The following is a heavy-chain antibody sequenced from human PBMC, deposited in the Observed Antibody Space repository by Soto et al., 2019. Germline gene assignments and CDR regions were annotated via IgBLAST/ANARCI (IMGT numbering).Heavy chain of an antibody. CDR2: IIPIFGTA. D-gene: IGHD5-12*01. J-gene: IGHJ6*02. V-gene: IGHV1-69*13. Sequence: GASVKVSCKASGGTFSSCAISWVRQAPGQGLEWMGGIIPIFGTANYAQKFQGRVTITADESTSTAYMELSSLRSEDTAVYYCARGPLDIVATSSYYYYGMDVWGQGTTVTVSS. CDR1: GGTFSSCA. CDR3: ARGPLDIVATSSYYYYGMDV.